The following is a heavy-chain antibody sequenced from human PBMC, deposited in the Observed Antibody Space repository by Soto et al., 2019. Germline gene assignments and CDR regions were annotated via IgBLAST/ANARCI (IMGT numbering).Heavy chain of an antibody. CDR3: ATKGRGTNNLYYGMDV. Sequence: QVQLVESGGGVVQPGRALRLSCAASGFSFNNSGMHWVRQAPGKGLEWVAVIAVDGSQEFSGDAVRGRFTISRDNSKNTVHLQMKSQTTEDTAVDYGATKGRGTNNLYYGMDVWGQGTTVTVSS. CDR2: IAVDGSQE. J-gene: IGHJ6*02. V-gene: IGHV3-30*03. CDR1: GFSFNNSG. D-gene: IGHD1-1*01.